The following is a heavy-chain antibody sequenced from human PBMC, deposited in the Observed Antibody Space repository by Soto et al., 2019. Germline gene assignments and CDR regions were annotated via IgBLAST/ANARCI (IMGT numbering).Heavy chain of an antibody. CDR2: IVVGRGNT. D-gene: IGHD3-22*01. CDR1: GFTFPSSA. CDR3: AVDTGYDSSGYNFDC. J-gene: IGHJ4*01. V-gene: IGHV1-58*01. Sequence: SVQVSFKASGFTFPSSAVQWVRQARGQRLAWMGWIVVGRGNTNYAQKFQERVTITREMSTSTAYMELSSLRSEETAVYYCAVDTGYDSSGYNFDCWG.